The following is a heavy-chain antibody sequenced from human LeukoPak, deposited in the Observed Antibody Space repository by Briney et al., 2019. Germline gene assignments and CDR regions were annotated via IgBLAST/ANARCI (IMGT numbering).Heavy chain of an antibody. V-gene: IGHV1-18*01. J-gene: IGHJ6*02. CDR2: ISAYNGNT. CDR3: ARDHGGWYSDYYYYGMDV. D-gene: IGHD6-19*01. Sequence: ASVKVSCKASGYTFTSYGISWVRQAPGQGLEWMGWISAYNGNTNYAQKLQGRVTMTTDTSTSTAYMELRSLRSDDTAVYYCARDHGGWYSDYYYYGMDVWGQGTTVTVSS. CDR1: GYTFTSYG.